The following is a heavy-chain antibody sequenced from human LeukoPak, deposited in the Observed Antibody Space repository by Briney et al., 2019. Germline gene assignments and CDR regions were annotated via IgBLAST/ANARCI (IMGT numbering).Heavy chain of an antibody. CDR3: ARSDGYSGYDFMIYYYYGMDV. CDR1: GGSISSYY. Sequence: SETLSLTCTVSGGSISSYYWSWIRQPPGKGLEWIGYIYYSGSTNYNPSLKSRVTISVDTSKSQFSLKLSSVTAADTAVYYCARSDGYSGYDFMIYYYYGMDVWGQGTTVTVSS. CDR2: IYYSGST. J-gene: IGHJ6*02. D-gene: IGHD5-12*01. V-gene: IGHV4-59*01.